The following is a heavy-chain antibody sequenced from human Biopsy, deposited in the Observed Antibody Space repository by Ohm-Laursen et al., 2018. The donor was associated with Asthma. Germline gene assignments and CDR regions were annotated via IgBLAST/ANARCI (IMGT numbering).Heavy chain of an antibody. V-gene: IGHV1-69*13. Sequence: SVKVSCTAPGGTFSNFAISWVRQAPGQGLEWLGGILTVFGTTNYAQKFQGRVTITADESTSTAYMEVTSLRSEDTAIYYCARCQVGYSSGWSLLLKKIYYSGMDVWGQGTAVTVSS. CDR3: ARCQVGYSSGWSLLLKKIYYSGMDV. CDR1: GGTFSNFA. J-gene: IGHJ6*02. D-gene: IGHD6-19*01. CDR2: ILTVFGTT.